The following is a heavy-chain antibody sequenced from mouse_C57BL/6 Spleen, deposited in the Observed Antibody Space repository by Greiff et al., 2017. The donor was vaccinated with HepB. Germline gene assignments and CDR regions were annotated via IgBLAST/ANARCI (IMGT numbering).Heavy chain of an antibody. CDR3: ARWDYGSSYVSGYFDV. J-gene: IGHJ1*03. Sequence: QVQLQQPGAELVMPGASVKLSCKASGYTFTSYWMHWVKQRPGQGLEWIGEIDPSDSYTNYNQKFKGKSTLTVDKSSSTAYMQLSSLTSEDSAVYYCARWDYGSSYVSGYFDVWGTGTTVTVSS. D-gene: IGHD1-1*01. V-gene: IGHV1-69*01. CDR1: GYTFTSYW. CDR2: IDPSDSYT.